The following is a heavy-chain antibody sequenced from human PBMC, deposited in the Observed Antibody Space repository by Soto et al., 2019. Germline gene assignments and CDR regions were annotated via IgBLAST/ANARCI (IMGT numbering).Heavy chain of an antibody. CDR1: GGSISSGDYY. J-gene: IGHJ6*02. CDR3: ARDPSVSMVRGIIANGVDV. D-gene: IGHD3-10*01. CDR2: TYNSGGT. Sequence: SETLSLTCTVSGGSISSGDYYWTWIHQHPGRGLEWIGYTYNSGGTSYNPSLKSRVTISVDTSKNQFSLRLSSVTAADTAVYYCARDPSVSMVRGIIANGVDVWGQGTTGTVSS. V-gene: IGHV4-31*03.